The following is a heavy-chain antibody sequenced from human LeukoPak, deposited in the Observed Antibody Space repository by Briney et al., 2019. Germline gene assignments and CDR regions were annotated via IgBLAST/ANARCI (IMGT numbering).Heavy chain of an antibody. CDR3: ARDLDSRFDS. CDR1: GFSFTSNW. CDR2: IYPADSDT. D-gene: IGHD3-22*01. J-gene: IGHJ4*02. Sequence: GESLKISCKASGFSFTSNWIGWVRQMPGKGLEWMGIIYPADSDTRYSPSFQGQVTISADTSINTAYLQWTSLKASDTAVYYCARDLDSRFDSWGQGTLVTVSS. V-gene: IGHV5-51*01.